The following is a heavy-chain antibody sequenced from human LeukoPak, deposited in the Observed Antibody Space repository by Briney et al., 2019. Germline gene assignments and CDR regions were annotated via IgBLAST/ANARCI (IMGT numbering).Heavy chain of an antibody. J-gene: IGHJ4*02. CDR2: IRHGGGDT. CDR1: GITFSNYA. V-gene: IGHV3-23*01. Sequence: GGSLRLSCAASGITFSNYAMSWVRQPPGKGLEWVSTIRHGGGDTYYAHSVNGRFTISRDDSKNTLYLQMGSLRVEDTAVYFCAKDLEYQALWGYFDSWGQGTLVTVSS. D-gene: IGHD2-2*01. CDR3: AKDLEYQALWGYFDS.